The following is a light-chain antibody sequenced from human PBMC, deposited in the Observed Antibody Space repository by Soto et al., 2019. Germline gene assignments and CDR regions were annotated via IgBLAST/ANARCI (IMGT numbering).Light chain of an antibody. J-gene: IGKJ4*01. V-gene: IGKV3-11*01. CDR3: QQRSNWRVT. CDR2: DAS. CDR1: QSVRSN. Sequence: EIVMTQSPATLSVSPGERATLSCRASQSVRSNLAWYQQKPGQSPRLLIYDASNRATGIPARFSGSGSGTDFTLTISSLEPEDIAVYYCQQRSNWRVTFGGGTKVDI.